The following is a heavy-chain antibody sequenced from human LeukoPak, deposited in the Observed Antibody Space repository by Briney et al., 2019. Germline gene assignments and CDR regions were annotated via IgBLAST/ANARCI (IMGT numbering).Heavy chain of an antibody. CDR2: ISYDGSNK. D-gene: IGHD4-17*01. CDR1: GFTFSSYG. Sequence: GGSLRLSCAASGFTFSSYGMHWVRQAPGKGLEWVAVISYDGSNKYYADSVKGRFTISRDNSKNTLYLQMNSLRAEDTAVYYCARDEYGDHIFEYWGQGTLVTVSS. CDR3: ARDEYGDHIFEY. J-gene: IGHJ4*02. V-gene: IGHV3-30*03.